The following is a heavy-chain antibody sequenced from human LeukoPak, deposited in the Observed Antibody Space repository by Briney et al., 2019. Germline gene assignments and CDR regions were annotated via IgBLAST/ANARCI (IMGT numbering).Heavy chain of an antibody. Sequence: PGGSLRLSCAASGFTFSSYGMHWVRQAPGKGLEWVAFIRYDGSNKYYADSVKGRFTISGDNSKNTLYLQMNSLRAEDTAVYYCAKKRAVAGLGYYYMDVWGKGTTVTVSS. CDR1: GFTFSSYG. V-gene: IGHV3-30*02. CDR3: AKKRAVAGLGYYYMDV. CDR2: IRYDGSNK. J-gene: IGHJ6*03. D-gene: IGHD6-19*01.